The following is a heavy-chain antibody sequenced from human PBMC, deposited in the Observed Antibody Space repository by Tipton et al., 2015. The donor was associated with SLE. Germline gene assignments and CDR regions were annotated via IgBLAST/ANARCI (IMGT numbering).Heavy chain of an antibody. CDR3: ARDLGSSAFDP. V-gene: IGHV3-66*01. Sequence: SLRLSCAASGFTVSSNYMSWVRQAPGKGLEWVSVIYSGGSTYYADSVKGRFTISRDNSQNTVFLQMNSLTTDDTAVYYCARDLGSSAFDPWGQGTLVTVSS. CDR1: GFTVSSNY. D-gene: IGHD1-26*01. J-gene: IGHJ5*02. CDR2: IYSGGST.